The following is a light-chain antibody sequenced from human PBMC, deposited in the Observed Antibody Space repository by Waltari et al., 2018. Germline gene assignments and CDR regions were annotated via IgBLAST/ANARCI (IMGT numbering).Light chain of an antibody. J-gene: IGKJ2*01. Sequence: DTVLTQSPATLSVSPGDGATLSCRASQGVRRNLAWYQQRPAQAPRLLIFGASTRAPGVAARFIGSGSGTEFTLTITGLQSEDSAIYLCQQYDEWPPRYTFGQGTTLEIK. CDR3: QQYDEWPPRYT. CDR2: GAS. CDR1: QGVRRN. V-gene: IGKV3-15*01.